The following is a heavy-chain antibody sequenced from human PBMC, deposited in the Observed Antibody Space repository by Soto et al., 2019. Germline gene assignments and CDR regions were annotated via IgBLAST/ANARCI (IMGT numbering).Heavy chain of an antibody. CDR2: ISIIGGTI. D-gene: IGHD5-12*01. J-gene: IGHJ3*02. CDR1: GFAVTSYE. CDR3: TKEKSVINSGYDAFDI. Sequence: GGSLRLSCAASGFAVTSYEMDWVRQAPGKGLEWVAYISIIGGTIYYGDSVEGRFTISRDNADNSLYLQRNSLRAEDTAVYYCTKEKSVINSGYDAFDIWGRGTVVTVSS. V-gene: IGHV3-48*03.